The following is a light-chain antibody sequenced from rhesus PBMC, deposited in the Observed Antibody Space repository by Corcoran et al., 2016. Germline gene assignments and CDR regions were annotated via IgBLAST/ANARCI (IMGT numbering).Light chain of an antibody. CDR2: RAS. Sequence: DIQMTQSPSSLSASVGDRVTITCRASQGISNWLAWYQQKPGKAPKLLIYRASNLETGVPSRFSGSGSGTDFNLTISSLQPEDIETYYWQQHDNSPWTFGQGTKVEIK. V-gene: IGKV1-69*01. CDR1: QGISNW. CDR3: QQHDNSPWT. J-gene: IGKJ1*01.